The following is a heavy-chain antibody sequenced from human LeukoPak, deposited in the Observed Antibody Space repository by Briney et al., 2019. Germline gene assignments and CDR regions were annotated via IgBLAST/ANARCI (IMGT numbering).Heavy chain of an antibody. D-gene: IGHD6-13*01. CDR1: GGSISSYY. Sequence: SETLSLTCTVSGGSISSYYWSWIRRPPGKGLEWIGYIYYSGTTNYNPSLKSRVTISVDTSKNQFSLKLSSVTAADTAVYYCARGVYIAAAQYGYWGQGTLVTVSS. CDR3: ARGVYIAAAQYGY. J-gene: IGHJ4*02. CDR2: IYYSGTT. V-gene: IGHV4-59*01.